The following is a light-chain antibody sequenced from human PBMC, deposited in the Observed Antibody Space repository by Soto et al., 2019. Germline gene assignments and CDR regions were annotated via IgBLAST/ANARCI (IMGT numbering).Light chain of an antibody. CDR1: SSNIGTGYD. Sequence: QSVLTQPPSVSGAPGQRVTISCTGSSSNIGTGYDVHWYQQLPGTAPKLLIYSNTNRPSGVPVRFSASKSGTSASLAITGLQAEDEAHYYCQSYDSSLRGVIFGGGTKLTVL. J-gene: IGLJ2*01. CDR3: QSYDSSLRGVI. V-gene: IGLV1-40*01. CDR2: SNT.